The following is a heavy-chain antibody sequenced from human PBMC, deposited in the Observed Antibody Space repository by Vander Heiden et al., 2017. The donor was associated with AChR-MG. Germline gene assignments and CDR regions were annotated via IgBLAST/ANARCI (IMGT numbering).Heavy chain of an antibody. D-gene: IGHD2-2*01. CDR2: ISYDGSNK. V-gene: IGHV3-30-3*01. CDR1: GFTFSSYA. J-gene: IGHJ4*02. CDR3: ARDRVGIVVVPAAALDY. Sequence: QVQLVESGGGVVQPGRSLRLSCAASGFTFSSYAMHWVRQAPGKGLEWVAVISYDGSNKYYADSVKGRFTISRDNSKNTLYLQMNSLRAEDTAVYYCARDRVGIVVVPAAALDYWGQGTLVTVSS.